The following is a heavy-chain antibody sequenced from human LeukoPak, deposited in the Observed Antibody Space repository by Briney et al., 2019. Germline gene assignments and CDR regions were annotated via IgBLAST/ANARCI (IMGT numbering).Heavy chain of an antibody. Sequence: SETLPLTCTVSGGSISSGDYYWNWIRQPPGKGLEWIGFIYYSGSTYYNPSLKSRVTISADTSKNRFSLKLSSVTAADTAVYFCAREFAVTKTKIFDYWGQGTLVTVSS. D-gene: IGHD4-17*01. CDR2: IYYSGST. CDR1: GGSISSGDYY. V-gene: IGHV4-30-4*08. CDR3: AREFAVTKTKIFDY. J-gene: IGHJ4*02.